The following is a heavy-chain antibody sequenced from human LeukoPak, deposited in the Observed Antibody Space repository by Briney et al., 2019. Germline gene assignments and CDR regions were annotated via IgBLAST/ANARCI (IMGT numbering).Heavy chain of an antibody. J-gene: IGHJ3*02. Sequence: SETLSLTCTVSGVSISSYYWSWIRQPPGKGLEWIGYIYTSGSTNYNPSLKSRVTISVDTSKNQFSLKLSSVTAADTAVYYCARTDYGSTYYYDSSGYPVGAFDIWGQGTMVTVSS. CDR3: ARTDYGSTYYYDSSGYPVGAFDI. V-gene: IGHV4-4*09. CDR2: IYTSGST. D-gene: IGHD3-22*01. CDR1: GVSISSYY.